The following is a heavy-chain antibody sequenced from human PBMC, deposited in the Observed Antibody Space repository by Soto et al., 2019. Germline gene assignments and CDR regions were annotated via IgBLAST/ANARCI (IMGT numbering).Heavy chain of an antibody. J-gene: IGHJ6*02. CDR1: GGTFSSYA. D-gene: IGHD3-10*01. CDR2: IIPIFGTA. V-gene: IGHV1-69*01. CDR3: ARVVRGVQSYYYYGMDV. Sequence: QVQLVQSGAEVKKPGSSVKVSCKASGGTFSSYAISWVRQAPGQGLEWMGGIIPIFGTANYAQKFQGRVTITADESTSTAYMELSSLRSEDTAVYYCARVVRGVQSYYYYGMDVWGQGTTVTVSS.